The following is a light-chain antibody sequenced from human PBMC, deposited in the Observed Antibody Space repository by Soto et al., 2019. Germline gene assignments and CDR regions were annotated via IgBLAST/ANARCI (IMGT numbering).Light chain of an antibody. J-gene: IGKJ1*01. CDR3: QQYRT. CDR2: GAS. CDR1: QSISSN. Sequence: EIVMTQSPATLSVSPRERATLSCRASQSISSNLAWYQQKPGQAPRLLIYGASTRATGIPARFSGSGSGTDFTLTISSLQSEDFAVYYCQQYRTFGQGTKVEFK. V-gene: IGKV3-15*01.